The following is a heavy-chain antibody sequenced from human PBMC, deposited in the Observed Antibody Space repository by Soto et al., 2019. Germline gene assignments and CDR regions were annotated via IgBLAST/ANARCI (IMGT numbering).Heavy chain of an antibody. Sequence: ASVKVSCKASGYTFTSYGISWVRQAPGQGLEWMGWNSAYNGKTNYAQKLQGRVTMTTDTSTSTAYMELRSLGSDDTAVYYCGGLPYKFGELSHGMDAWGQGTTVTVSS. CDR1: GYTFTSYG. D-gene: IGHD3-10*01. CDR2: NSAYNGKT. J-gene: IGHJ6*02. V-gene: IGHV1-18*01. CDR3: GGLPYKFGELSHGMDA.